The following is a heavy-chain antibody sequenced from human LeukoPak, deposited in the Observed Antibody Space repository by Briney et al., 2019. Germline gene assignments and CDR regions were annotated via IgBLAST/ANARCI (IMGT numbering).Heavy chain of an antibody. CDR3: ARGLRGGGGATIYFDY. Sequence: SGTLSLTCAVYGGSFSGYYWSWIRQPPGKGLEWIGEINHRGSTNYNPSLKSRVTISVDTSKNQFSLKLSSVTAADTAVYYCARGLRGGGGATIYFDYWGQGTLVTVSS. CDR1: GGSFSGYY. V-gene: IGHV4-34*01. J-gene: IGHJ4*02. D-gene: IGHD1-26*01. CDR2: INHRGST.